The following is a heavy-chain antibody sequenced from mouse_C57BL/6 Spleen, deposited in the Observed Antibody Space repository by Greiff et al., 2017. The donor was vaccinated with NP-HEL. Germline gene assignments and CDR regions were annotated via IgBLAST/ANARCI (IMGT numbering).Heavy chain of an antibody. CDR2: IDPEDGVT. V-gene: IGHV14-2*01. CDR1: GFNFKDYY. J-gene: IGHJ2*01. D-gene: IGHD2-14*01. CDR3: ASPGGYHYFGY. Sequence: EVQLQQSGAELVKPGASVKLSCTASGFNFKDYYMHWVKQRTEQGLEWIGRIDPEDGVTKYAPKFQGKATITADTSSNTAYLQLSSLTSEDSAVYYCASPGGYHYFGYWGQGATLTVSS.